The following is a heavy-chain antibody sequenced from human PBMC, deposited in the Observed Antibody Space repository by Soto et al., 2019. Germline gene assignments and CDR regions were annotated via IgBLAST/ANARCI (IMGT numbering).Heavy chain of an antibody. CDR2: IYYSGST. Sequence: QLQLQESGPGLVKPSETLSLTCTVSGGSISSSSYYWGWIRQPPGKGLEWIGSIYYSGSTYYNPSLKSRVTISVDTSKNQFSLKLSSVTAADTAVYYCAIPRGGTTLEDDYWGQGTLVTVSS. CDR1: GGSISSSSYY. J-gene: IGHJ4*02. D-gene: IGHD1-7*01. CDR3: AIPRGGTTLEDDY. V-gene: IGHV4-39*01.